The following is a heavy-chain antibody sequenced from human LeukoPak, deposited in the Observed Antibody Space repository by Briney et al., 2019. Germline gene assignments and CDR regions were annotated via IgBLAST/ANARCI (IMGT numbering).Heavy chain of an antibody. CDR1: GFTVSSIY. CDR2: TYRDGST. D-gene: IGHD3-10*01. J-gene: IGHJ6*02. Sequence: GGSLRLSCAASGFTVSSIYMSWVRQAPGKGLEWVSLTYRDGSTYYADSVKGRFTISRDNSENSLYLQMNTLRAEDTAVYYCARLIIEFGEFIMDVWGQGTTVTVSS. CDR3: ARLIIEFGEFIMDV. V-gene: IGHV3-53*01.